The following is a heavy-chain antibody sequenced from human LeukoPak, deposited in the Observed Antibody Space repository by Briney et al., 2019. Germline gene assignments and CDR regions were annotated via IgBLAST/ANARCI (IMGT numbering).Heavy chain of an antibody. D-gene: IGHD4-11*01. V-gene: IGHV1-8*01. CDR3: ARGPDYSTHRGSYDSYAMDV. CDR1: GYAFTSSD. CDR2: MNPNSGRT. Sequence: ASVKVSCKASGYAFTSSDINWVRQATGQGLEWMGWMNPNSGRTGYAQKFQGRVSMTRSTSITTAYMELSSLRSEDTAVYYCARGPDYSTHRGSYDSYAMDVWGHGTTVTVSS. J-gene: IGHJ6*02.